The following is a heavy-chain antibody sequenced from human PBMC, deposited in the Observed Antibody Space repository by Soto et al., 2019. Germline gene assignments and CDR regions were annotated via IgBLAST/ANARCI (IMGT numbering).Heavy chain of an antibody. D-gene: IGHD2-15*01. J-gene: IGHJ6*02. CDR1: GFYVTSGFSFNEAW. CDR2: IKTSAGGGAT. Sequence: EVQLVESAGGLVKPGGSLRLSCVASGFYVTSGFSFNEAWMNWVRQAPGEGLEWVGRIKTSAGGGATHYAAPVEGRFTISRDDSKNALYLHMNNLRTEDTAIYYCTTGSVEGIWGQGTTVTVSS. V-gene: IGHV3-15*07. CDR3: TTGSVEGI.